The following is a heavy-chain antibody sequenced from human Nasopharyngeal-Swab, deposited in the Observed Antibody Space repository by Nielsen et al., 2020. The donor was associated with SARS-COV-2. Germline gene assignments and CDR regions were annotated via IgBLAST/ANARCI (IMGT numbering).Heavy chain of an antibody. CDR3: ARRGRCSGSSCDMDV. CDR2: INPGSGGT. V-gene: IGHV1-46*02. Sequence: ASVQVSCKASGYTFNNYYIHWVQQAPGQGLEWMGMINPGSGGTTYAQKFQGRVTMTRDTSTSTVFMDLSSLRSEDTAVYYCARRGRCSGSSCDMDVWGQGTTVTVSS. J-gene: IGHJ6*02. D-gene: IGHD2-2*01. CDR1: GYTFNNYY.